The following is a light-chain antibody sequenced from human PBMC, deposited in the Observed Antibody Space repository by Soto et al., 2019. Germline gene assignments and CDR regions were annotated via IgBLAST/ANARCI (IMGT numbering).Light chain of an antibody. CDR3: QQYNDWPPVT. CDR2: GAS. Sequence: EIVLTQSPGTLSLSPGERATLSCRASQSVSSSYLAWYQQKPGQAPRLLIYGASTRATSIPARFSGSGSGTEFTLTISSLQSEDFAVYYCQQYNDWPPVTFGQGTKVDIK. V-gene: IGKV3-15*01. J-gene: IGKJ1*01. CDR1: QSVSSSY.